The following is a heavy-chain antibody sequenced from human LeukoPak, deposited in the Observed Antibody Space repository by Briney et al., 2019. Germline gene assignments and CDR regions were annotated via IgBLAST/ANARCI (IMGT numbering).Heavy chain of an antibody. D-gene: IGHD4-17*01. CDR3: ARGATVTSFDY. J-gene: IGHJ4*02. CDR2: INHSGST. V-gene: IGHV4-39*07. CDR1: GGSISSSSYY. Sequence: SETLSLTCTVSGGSISSSSYYWSWIRQSPGKGLEWIGEINHSGSTNYNPSLKSRVTISVDTSKNQFSLKLSSVTAADTAVYYCARGATVTSFDYWGQGTLVTVSS.